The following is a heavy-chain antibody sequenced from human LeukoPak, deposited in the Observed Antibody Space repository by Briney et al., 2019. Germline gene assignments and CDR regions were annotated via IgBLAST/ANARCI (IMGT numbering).Heavy chain of an antibody. CDR1: GGSISRSNYY. V-gene: IGHV4-39*01. CDR2: IYYSGST. CDR3: ASFCSVTKAFDI. J-gene: IGHJ3*02. D-gene: IGHD3-10*02. Sequence: SETLSLTCIVSGGSISRSNYYWGWIRQPPGRGLEWIGTIYYSGSTYYNPSLKSRVTISVDTSKNQFSLKLSSVTAADTAVYYCASFCSVTKAFDIWGQGTMVTVSS.